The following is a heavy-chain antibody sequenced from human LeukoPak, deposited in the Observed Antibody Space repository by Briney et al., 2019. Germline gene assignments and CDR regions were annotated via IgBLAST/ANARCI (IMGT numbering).Heavy chain of an antibody. D-gene: IGHD3-9*01. V-gene: IGHV4-30-2*01. Sequence: SETLSLTCAVSGGSISSGGYSWSWIRQPPGKGLEWIGYIYHSGSTYYNPSLKSRVTMSVDTSKNQFSLKLSSVTAADTAVYYCARGVLRYFARWFDPWGQGTLVTVSS. CDR2: IYHSGST. J-gene: IGHJ5*02. CDR3: ARGVLRYFARWFDP. CDR1: GGSISSGGYS.